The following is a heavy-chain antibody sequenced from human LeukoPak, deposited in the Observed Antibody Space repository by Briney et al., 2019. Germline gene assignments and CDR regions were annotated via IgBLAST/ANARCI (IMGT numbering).Heavy chain of an antibody. J-gene: IGHJ4*02. CDR1: GFTFSRYA. Sequence: PGGSLRLSCAASGFTFSRYAMTWVRQAPGKGLEWVSVISGSDSRTDYADSVKGRLTISRDNSKNTLYLQMNNLRAEDTAVYYCAKDRGDYHDSGGFDYWGQGTLVTVSS. CDR2: ISGSDSRT. CDR3: AKDRGDYHDSGGFDY. D-gene: IGHD3-22*01. V-gene: IGHV3-23*01.